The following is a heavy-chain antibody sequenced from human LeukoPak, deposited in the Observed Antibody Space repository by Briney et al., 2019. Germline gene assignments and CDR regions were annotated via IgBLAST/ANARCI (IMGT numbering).Heavy chain of an antibody. V-gene: IGHV4-39*07. J-gene: IGHJ6*03. CDR1: GGSISSSSYY. Sequence: SETLSLTCTVSGGSISSSSYYWGWIRQPPGKGLEWIGSIHYSGSTNYNPSLKSRVTISVDTSKNQFSLKLSSVTAADTAVYYCARVTGYSYGRSYYYYYYMDVWGKGTTVTISS. CDR3: ARVTGYSYGRSYYYYYYMDV. CDR2: IHYSGST. D-gene: IGHD5-18*01.